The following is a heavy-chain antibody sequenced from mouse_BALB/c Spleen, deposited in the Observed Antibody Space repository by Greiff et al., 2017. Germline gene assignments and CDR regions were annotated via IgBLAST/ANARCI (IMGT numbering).Heavy chain of an antibody. CDR2: ISYSGST. J-gene: IGHJ4*01. V-gene: IGHV3-2*02. D-gene: IGHD2-4*01. CDR1: GYSITSDYA. Sequence: EVQGVESGPGLVKPSQSLSLTCTVTGYSITSDYAWNWIRQFPGNKLEWMGYISYSGSTSYNPSLKSRISITRDTSKNQFFLQLNSVTTEDTATYYCARFDYDGGYYYAMDYWGQGTSVTVSS. CDR3: ARFDYDGGYYYAMDY.